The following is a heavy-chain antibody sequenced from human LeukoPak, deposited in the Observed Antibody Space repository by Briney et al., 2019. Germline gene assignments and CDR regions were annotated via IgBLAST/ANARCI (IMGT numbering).Heavy chain of an antibody. CDR3: ARDPDILTGYPLYSFDY. CDR1: GYTFTSYY. Sequence: ASVKVSCKASGYTFTSYYVHWVRQAPGQGLEWMGIINPSGGSTSYAQKLQGRVTMTRDTSTSTFYMEVSSLRSEDTAVYYCARDPDILTGYPLYSFDYWGLGTLVTVSS. D-gene: IGHD3-9*01. CDR2: INPSGGST. J-gene: IGHJ4*02. V-gene: IGHV1-46*01.